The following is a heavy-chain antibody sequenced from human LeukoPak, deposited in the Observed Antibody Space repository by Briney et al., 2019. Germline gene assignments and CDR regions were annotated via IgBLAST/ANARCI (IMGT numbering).Heavy chain of an antibody. CDR2: IYSGGST. Sequence: GGSLRLSCAASGFTVSSNYMSWVRQAPGKGLEWVSVIYSGGSTYYADSVKGRFTISRHNSKNTLYPQMNSLRAEDTAVYYCAGTVVVPAAYYYYGMDVWGQGTTVTVSS. CDR3: AGTVVVPAAYYYYGMDV. J-gene: IGHJ6*02. D-gene: IGHD2-2*01. V-gene: IGHV3-53*04. CDR1: GFTVSSNY.